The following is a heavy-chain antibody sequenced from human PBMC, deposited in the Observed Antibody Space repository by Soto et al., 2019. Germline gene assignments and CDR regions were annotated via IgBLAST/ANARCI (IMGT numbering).Heavy chain of an antibody. J-gene: IGHJ4*02. D-gene: IGHD6-19*01. CDR1: GYTFTSYD. CDR3: ARDSEQWLVTEFDY. V-gene: IGHV1-8*01. CDR2: MNPNSGNT. Sequence: ASVKVSCKASGYTFTSYDINWVRQATGQGLEWMGWMNPNSGNTGYAQKFQGRVTMTRNTSISTAYMELSSLRSEDTAVYYCARDSEQWLVTEFDYWGQGTLVTVSS.